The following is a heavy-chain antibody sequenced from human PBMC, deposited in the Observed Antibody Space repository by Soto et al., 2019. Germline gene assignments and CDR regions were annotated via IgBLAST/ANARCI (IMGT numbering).Heavy chain of an antibody. CDR3: ERVDY. CDR2: ISSASSET. J-gene: IGHJ4*02. Sequence: GGSRRLSCEASGFTFSRVSMNWVRQVPGKGLEWVASISSASSETWYADSVKGRFIISRDNAQNSLFLQMNTLRTEDSAIYYCERVDYWGPGTEVTVSS. CDR1: GFTFSRVS. V-gene: IGHV3-21*01.